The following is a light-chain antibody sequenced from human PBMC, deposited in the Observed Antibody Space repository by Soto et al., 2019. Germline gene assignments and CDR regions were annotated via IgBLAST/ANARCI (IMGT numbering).Light chain of an antibody. CDR1: QSIGNW. Sequence: DIQMTQSPSTLSASVGDRVTITCRASQSIGNWLAWYQQTPGKAPKLLIYKASSLQSGVPSRFSGSGFGTEFTLTSSSLQPADIATYYCQQYNTYRTFGQGTKVEI. CDR2: KAS. J-gene: IGKJ1*01. CDR3: QQYNTYRT. V-gene: IGKV1-5*03.